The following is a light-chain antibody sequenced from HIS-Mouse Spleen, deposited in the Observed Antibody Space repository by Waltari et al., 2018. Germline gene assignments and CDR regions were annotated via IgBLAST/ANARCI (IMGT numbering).Light chain of an antibody. CDR1: QGISSY. CDR2: AAS. Sequence: DIRLNKSPSFLAASVGGRVAITCRASQGISSYLAWYHHKPGKDPKLLIYAASTLQSGVPSRFSGSGSGTEITLTISSLQPEDFATYYCQQLNSYPPTFGQGTPLEIK. J-gene: IGKJ1*01. V-gene: IGKV1-9*01. CDR3: QQLNSYPPT.